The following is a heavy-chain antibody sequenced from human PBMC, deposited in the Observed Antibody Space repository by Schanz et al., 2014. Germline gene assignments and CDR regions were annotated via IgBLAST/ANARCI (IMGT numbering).Heavy chain of an antibody. Sequence: QVQLQESGPGLVKPSETLSLMCTVSGGSMDTHYWGWIRQPPGKGLEWIGYIYYSGSTDYNPSLKSRVTMSVDTSKNQFSLKLSSVTAADTAVYYCARARFTGYYMDVWGQGTAVTVSS. J-gene: IGHJ6*02. V-gene: IGHV4-59*11. CDR3: ARARFTGYYMDV. CDR1: GGSMDTHY. CDR2: IYYSGST. D-gene: IGHD3-9*01.